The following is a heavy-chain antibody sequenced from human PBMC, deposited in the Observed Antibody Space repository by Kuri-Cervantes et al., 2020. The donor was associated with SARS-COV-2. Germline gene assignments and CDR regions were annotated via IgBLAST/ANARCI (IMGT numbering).Heavy chain of an antibody. J-gene: IGHJ4*02. CDR2: IYYSGST. V-gene: IGHV4-39*02. CDR3: AKDGPDSGSYLFDY. D-gene: IGHD1-26*01. Sequence: AGSLRPSCTVAGGSISSSSYYWGWIRQPPGKGLEWIGSIYYSGSTYYNPSLKSRVTISVDTSKNQFSLKLSSVTAADTAVYYCAKDGPDSGSYLFDYWGQGTLVTVSS. CDR1: GGSISSSSYY.